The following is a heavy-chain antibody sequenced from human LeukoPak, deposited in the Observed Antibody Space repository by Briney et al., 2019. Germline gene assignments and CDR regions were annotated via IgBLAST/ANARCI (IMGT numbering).Heavy chain of an antibody. D-gene: IGHD3-16*01. CDR1: GFTFSSYS. J-gene: IGHJ4*02. CDR3: ARGKGGGDY. CDR2: ISSSSSYI. Sequence: GGSLRLSCAASGFTFSSYSMNWVRQAPGMGLEWVSSISSSSSYINYADSVKGRFTISRDNAKNSLYLQMNSLRAEDTAVYYCARGKGGGDYWGQGTLVTVSS. V-gene: IGHV3-21*01.